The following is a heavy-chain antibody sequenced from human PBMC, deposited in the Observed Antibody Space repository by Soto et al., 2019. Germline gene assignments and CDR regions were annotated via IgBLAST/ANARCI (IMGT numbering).Heavy chain of an antibody. V-gene: IGHV3-23*01. CDR2: ISGSGGSP. CDR1: GFTFSNYA. J-gene: IGHJ4*02. CDR3: AKEGTRGLYYFDY. D-gene: IGHD2-2*01. Sequence: EVQLLESGGGLVQPGGSLRLSCAASGFTFSNYAMNWVRQAPGKGLEWVSTISGSGGSPYYADSVKGRFTISRDNSKNTLYLQMNSLRAGDSAIYYCAKEGTRGLYYFDYWGQGTLVTVSS.